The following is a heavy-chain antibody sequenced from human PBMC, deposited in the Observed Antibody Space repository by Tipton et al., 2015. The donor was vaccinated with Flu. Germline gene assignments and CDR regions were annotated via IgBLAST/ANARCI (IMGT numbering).Heavy chain of an antibody. CDR2: IKQDGSEK. J-gene: IGHJ6*02. D-gene: IGHD2-2*01. CDR1: GFTFSSYW. CDR3: ASVVVPAFLGSFYGMDV. Sequence: SLRLSCAASGFTFSSYWMSWVRQAPGKGLEWVANIKQDGSEKYYVDSVKGRFAISRDNAKNSLYLQMNSLRAEDTAVYYCASVVVPAFLGSFYGMDVWGQGTTVTVSS. V-gene: IGHV3-7*01.